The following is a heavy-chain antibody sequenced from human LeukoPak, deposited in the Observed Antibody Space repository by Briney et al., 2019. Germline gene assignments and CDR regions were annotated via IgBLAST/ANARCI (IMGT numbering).Heavy chain of an antibody. CDR3: ARDPSSLSGYDSALFPGDY. J-gene: IGHJ4*02. CDR1: GYTFTSYN. V-gene: IGHV1-46*01. D-gene: IGHD5-12*01. Sequence: EASVKVSCKASGYTFTSYNMHWVRQAPGQGLEWMGIINPSGGSTSYAQKFQGRVTMTRDTSTSTVYMELSSLRSEDTAVYYCARDPSSLSGYDSALFPGDYWGQGTLVTVSS. CDR2: INPSGGST.